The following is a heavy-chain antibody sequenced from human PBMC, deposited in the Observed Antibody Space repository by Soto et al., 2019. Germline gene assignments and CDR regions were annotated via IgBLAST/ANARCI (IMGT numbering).Heavy chain of an antibody. CDR3: AAESDVGDAFDL. CDR1: GITFDSTA. CDR2: IVVGTGDT. J-gene: IGHJ3*01. Sequence: GPEVKKPGTSMRVSCKASGITFDSTAVQWVRQARGQRLEWIGWIVVGTGDTDYAQSFRQRVTITRDLATSTAYMELSGLRSDDTAVYICAAESDVGDAFDLWGQGTLVTVSS. V-gene: IGHV1-58*01. D-gene: IGHD2-15*01.